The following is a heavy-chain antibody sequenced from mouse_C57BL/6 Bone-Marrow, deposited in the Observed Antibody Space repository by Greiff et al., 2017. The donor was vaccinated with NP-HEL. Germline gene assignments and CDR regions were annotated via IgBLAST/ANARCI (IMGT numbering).Heavy chain of an antibody. D-gene: IGHD1-1*01. V-gene: IGHV1-69*01. CDR2: IDPSDSYT. CDR3: ARDYYGSSYVCYWYFDV. CDR1: GYTFTSYW. Sequence: LQPGAELVMPGASVKLSCKASGYTFTSYWMHWVKQRPGQGLEWIGEIDPSDSYTNYNQKFKGKSTLTVDKSSSTAYMQLSSLTSEDSAVYYCARDYYGSSYVCYWYFDVWGTGTTVTVSS. J-gene: IGHJ1*03.